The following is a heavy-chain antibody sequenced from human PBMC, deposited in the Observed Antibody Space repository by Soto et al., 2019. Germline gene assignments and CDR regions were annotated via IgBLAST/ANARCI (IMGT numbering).Heavy chain of an antibody. V-gene: IGHV4-59*08. CDR3: ARLEDLGDSSGWYAPDY. Sequence: SETLSLTCTVSGGSISSYYWSWIRQPPGKGLEWIGYIYYSGSTNYNPSLKSRVTISVDTSKNQFSLKLSSVTAADTAVYYCARLEDLGDSSGWYAPDYWGQGTLVTVSS. CDR2: IYYSGST. J-gene: IGHJ4*02. D-gene: IGHD6-19*01. CDR1: GGSISSYY.